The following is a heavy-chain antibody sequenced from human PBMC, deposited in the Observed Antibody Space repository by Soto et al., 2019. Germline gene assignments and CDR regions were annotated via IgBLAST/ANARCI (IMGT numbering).Heavy chain of an antibody. CDR2: ISGSGGST. CDR3: AKEQGITMVRGSDGMDV. V-gene: IGHV3-23*01. J-gene: IGHJ6*02. D-gene: IGHD3-10*01. Sequence: EVPLLESGGGLVQPGGSLRLSCAASGFTFSSYAMSWVRQAPGKGLEWVSAISGSGGSTYYADSVKGRFTISRDNSKNTLYLQMNSLRAEDTAVYYCAKEQGITMVRGSDGMDVWGQGTTVTVSS. CDR1: GFTFSSYA.